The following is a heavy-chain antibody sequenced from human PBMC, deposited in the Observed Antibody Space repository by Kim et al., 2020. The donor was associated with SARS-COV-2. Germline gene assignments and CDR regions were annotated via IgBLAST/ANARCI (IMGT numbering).Heavy chain of an antibody. D-gene: IGHD4-17*01. J-gene: IGHJ4*02. V-gene: IGHV4-39*01. Sequence: SETLSLTCTVSGGSISSSSYYWGWIRQPPGKGLEWIGSIYYSGSTYYNPSLKSRVTISVDTSKNQFSLKLSSVTAADTAVYYCASPKGSDYLNLRFDYWGQGTLVTVSS. CDR1: GGSISSSSYY. CDR2: IYYSGST. CDR3: ASPKGSDYLNLRFDY.